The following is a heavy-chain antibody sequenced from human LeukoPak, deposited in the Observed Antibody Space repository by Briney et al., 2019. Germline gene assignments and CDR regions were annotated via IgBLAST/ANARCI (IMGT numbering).Heavy chain of an antibody. CDR1: GYTFTGYY. CDR3: ATDTYGGTYNY. D-gene: IGHD1-26*01. Sequence: ASVKVSCKASGYTFTGYYMHWVRQAPGRGLEWMGWINPNSGGTKYAQKFQGRVTMTRDTSISTAYMELRRLRSDDTAVYYCATDTYGGTYNYWGQGTLVPVSS. CDR2: INPNSGGT. V-gene: IGHV1-2*02. J-gene: IGHJ4*02.